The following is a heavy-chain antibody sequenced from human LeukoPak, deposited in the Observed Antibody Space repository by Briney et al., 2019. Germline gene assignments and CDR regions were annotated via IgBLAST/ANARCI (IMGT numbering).Heavy chain of an antibody. J-gene: IGHJ4*02. CDR1: GFAFPSHG. Sequence: GGSLRLSCVASGFAFPSHGINWVRQAPGRGLEWVSGISGSGTKTYYADSVKGRFTISRDNSKNTLYLQMNSLRAEDTAVYYCANTGIGGYYDSSGYYIPDYWGQGTLVAVSS. CDR2: ISGSGTKT. D-gene: IGHD3-22*01. V-gene: IGHV3-23*01. CDR3: ANTGIGGYYDSSGYYIPDY.